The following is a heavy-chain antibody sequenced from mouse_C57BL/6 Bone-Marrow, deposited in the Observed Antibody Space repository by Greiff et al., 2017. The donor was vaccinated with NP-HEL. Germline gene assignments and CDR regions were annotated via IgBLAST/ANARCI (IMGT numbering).Heavy chain of an antibody. J-gene: IGHJ3*01. CDR2: ISGGGGNT. CDR3: ARQGTTVVAPVAY. D-gene: IGHD1-1*01. Sequence: EVQRVESGGGLVKPGGSLKLSCAASGFTFSSYTMSWVRQTPEKRLEWVATISGGGGNTYYPDSVKGRFTISRDNAKNTLYLQMSSLRSEDTALYYCARQGTTVVAPVAYWGQGTLVTVSA. CDR1: GFTFSSYT. V-gene: IGHV5-9*01.